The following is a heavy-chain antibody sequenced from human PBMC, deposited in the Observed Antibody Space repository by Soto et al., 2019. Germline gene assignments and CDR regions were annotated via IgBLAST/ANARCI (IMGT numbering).Heavy chain of an antibody. CDR3: ARGGGGSSYGYPLDY. CDR2: IYYSGST. J-gene: IGHJ4*02. Sequence: QVQLQESGPGLVKPSETLSLTCTVSGGSISSYYWSWIRQPPGKGLEWIGYIYYSGSTNYNPSLNGWVPRSAAPSRNPFSLKRSSGTAADTAVYYGARGGGGSSYGYPLDYWGQGTLVTVSS. D-gene: IGHD5-18*01. V-gene: IGHV4-59*12. CDR1: GGSISSYY.